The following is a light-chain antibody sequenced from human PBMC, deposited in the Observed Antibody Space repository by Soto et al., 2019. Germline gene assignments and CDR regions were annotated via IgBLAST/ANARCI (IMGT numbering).Light chain of an antibody. Sequence: DIQTTQSPSTLSGSVGDRVTITCRASQTISSWLAWYQQKPGKAPKLLIYRASTLNSGVPSRFSGSGSGTEFTLTISSLQPDDFATYYCQHYNSYSEAFGQGTKVDI. J-gene: IGKJ1*01. V-gene: IGKV1-5*03. CDR2: RAS. CDR3: QHYNSYSEA. CDR1: QTISSW.